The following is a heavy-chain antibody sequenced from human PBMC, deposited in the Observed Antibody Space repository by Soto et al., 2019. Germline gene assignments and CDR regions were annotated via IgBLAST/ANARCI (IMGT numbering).Heavy chain of an antibody. CDR2: IYSGGST. CDR1: GFTVSSNY. V-gene: IGHV3-53*01. J-gene: IGHJ4*02. D-gene: IGHD1-26*01. CDR3: ATFIVGDKM. Sequence: PWGSLRLSCAVSGFTVSSNYMSWVRQAPGKGLEWVSLIYSGGSTYYADSVKGRFTISRDNSKNTLYLQMNSLRAEDTAVYYCATFIVGDKMWGPGPLVTGSS.